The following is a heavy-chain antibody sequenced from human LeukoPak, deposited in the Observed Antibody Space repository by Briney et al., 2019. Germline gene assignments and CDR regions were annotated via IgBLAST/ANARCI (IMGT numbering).Heavy chain of an antibody. J-gene: IGHJ3*02. CDR3: ARDVAVAGDGGFDI. CDR2: IYYSGST. D-gene: IGHD6-19*01. CDR1: GGSISRGGYY. V-gene: IGHV4-31*03. Sequence: SQTLSLTCTVSGGSISRGGYYWSWIRQHPGKGLEWIGYIYYSGSTYYNPSLKSRVTISVDTSKNQFSLKLSSVTAADTAIYYCARDVAVAGDGGFDIWGQGTMVTVSS.